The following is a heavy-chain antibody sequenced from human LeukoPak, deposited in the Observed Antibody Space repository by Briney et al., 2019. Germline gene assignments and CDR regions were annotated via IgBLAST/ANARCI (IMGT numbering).Heavy chain of an antibody. CDR3: ARGRLDILTGYAAFDI. CDR1: GYTFTSYD. J-gene: IGHJ3*02. CDR2: MNPNSANT. Sequence: ASVKVSCKASGYTFTSYDINWVRQATGQGLEWMGWMNPNSANTGYAQKFQGRVTMTRNTSISTAYMELSSLRSEDTAVYYYARGRLDILTGYAAFDIWGQGTMVTVSS. D-gene: IGHD3-9*01. V-gene: IGHV1-8*01.